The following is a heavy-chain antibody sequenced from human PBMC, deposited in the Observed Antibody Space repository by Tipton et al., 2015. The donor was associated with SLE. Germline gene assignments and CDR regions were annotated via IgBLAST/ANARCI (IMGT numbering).Heavy chain of an antibody. CDR2: SYYSGST. CDR3: ARGYYYYMDV. Sequence: TLSLTCTVSAGSISSYYWSWIRQPPGKGLEWIGDSYYSGSTNYNPSLKSRVTISIDTSKNHFSLKVNSVTAADTAVYYCARGYYYYMDVWGKGTTVTVSS. J-gene: IGHJ6*03. V-gene: IGHV4-59*01. CDR1: AGSISSYY.